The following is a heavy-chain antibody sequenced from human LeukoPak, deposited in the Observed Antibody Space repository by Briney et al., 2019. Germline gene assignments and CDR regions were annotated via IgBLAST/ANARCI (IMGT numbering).Heavy chain of an antibody. Sequence: GGSLRLSCSASGFTFSSFAMHWVRQAPGKGLEYLSSISSNGGSTYYADSVKVRFTISRDNSKNTLYLQMSSLRAEDTAVYYCVKQAALAYDAFDIWGQGTMVTVSS. CDR3: VKQAALAYDAFDI. CDR1: GFTFSSFA. J-gene: IGHJ3*02. CDR2: ISSNGGST. D-gene: IGHD2-15*01. V-gene: IGHV3-64D*09.